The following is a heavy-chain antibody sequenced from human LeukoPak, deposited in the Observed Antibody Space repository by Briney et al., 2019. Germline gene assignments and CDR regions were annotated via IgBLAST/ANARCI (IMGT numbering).Heavy chain of an antibody. CDR3: AKDLAKITMVRGARSTPFDP. J-gene: IGHJ5*02. Sequence: SGGSLRLSCAASGFTFSSYGMSWVRQAPGKGLEWVSGISGSGGSTYYADSVKGRFTISRDNSKNTLYLQMNSLRAEDTAVYYCAKDLAKITMVRGARSTPFDPWGQGTLVTVSS. CDR2: ISGSGGST. V-gene: IGHV3-23*01. CDR1: GFTFSSYG. D-gene: IGHD3-10*01.